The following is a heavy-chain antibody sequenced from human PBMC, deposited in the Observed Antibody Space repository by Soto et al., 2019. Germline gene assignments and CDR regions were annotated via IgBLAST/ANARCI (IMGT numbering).Heavy chain of an antibody. CDR3: ARARPHDSSGYYYALAYFDY. J-gene: IGHJ4*02. CDR1: GGSISSGDYY. V-gene: IGHV4-30-4*01. D-gene: IGHD3-22*01. CDR2: IYYSGST. Sequence: SETLSLTCTVSGGSISSGDYYWSWIRQPPGKGLEWIGYIYYSGSTYYNPSLKSRVTISVDTSKNQFSLKLSSVTAADTAVYYCARARPHDSSGYYYALAYFDYWGQGTQVTVSS.